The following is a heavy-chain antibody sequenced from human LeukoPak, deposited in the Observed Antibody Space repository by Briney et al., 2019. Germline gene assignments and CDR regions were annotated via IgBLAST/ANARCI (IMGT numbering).Heavy chain of an antibody. V-gene: IGHV1-69*05. D-gene: IGHD5-12*01. J-gene: IGHJ4*02. Sequence: SVKVSCKASGGTFSSYAISWVRQAPGQGLEWMGRIIPIFGTANYAQKFQGRVTITTDESTSTAYMELRSLRSDDTAVYYCVRMRIYRDYVDFDQWGQGTLVTVSS. CDR1: GGTFSSYA. CDR2: IIPIFGTA. CDR3: VRMRIYRDYVDFDQ.